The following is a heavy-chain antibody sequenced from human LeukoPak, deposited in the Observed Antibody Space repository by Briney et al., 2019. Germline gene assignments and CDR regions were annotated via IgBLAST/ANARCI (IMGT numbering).Heavy chain of an antibody. CDR2: ISSSSSYT. CDR3: ARSHRVMEMRDGYDY. J-gene: IGHJ4*02. V-gene: IGHV3-11*03. D-gene: IGHD5-24*01. Sequence: NPGGSLRLSCAASGFTFSDYYMSWIRQAPGKGLEWISYISSSSSYTNYADSVKGRFTISRDNAKNSLYLQMNSLRAEDTAVYYCARSHRVMEMRDGYDYWGQGTLVTVSS. CDR1: GFTFSDYY.